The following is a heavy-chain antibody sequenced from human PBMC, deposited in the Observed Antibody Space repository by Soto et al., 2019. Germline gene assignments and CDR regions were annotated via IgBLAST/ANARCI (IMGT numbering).Heavy chain of an antibody. CDR3: ARNYYDSSDRDYLDY. CDR1: GYTFTSYY. Sequence: QVQLVQSGAEVKRPGASVTVSCKASGYTFTSYYIHWVRQAPGQGLEWMGWINPITGGTNYAPKFQGRVTMTRDTSITTAYMELSRPRSDDTAVYYCARNYYDSSDRDYLDYWGQGTPVTVSS. J-gene: IGHJ4*02. V-gene: IGHV1-2*02. CDR2: INPITGGT. D-gene: IGHD3-22*01.